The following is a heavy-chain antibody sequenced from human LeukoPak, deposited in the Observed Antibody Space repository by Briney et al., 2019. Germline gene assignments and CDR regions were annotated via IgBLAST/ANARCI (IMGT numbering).Heavy chain of an antibody. CDR2: ISWNSGSI. CDR3: AKDFDY. CDR1: GFTFDDYA. V-gene: IGHV3-9*01. J-gene: IGHJ4*02. Sequence: PGRSLRLSCAASGFTFDDYAMHWVQQAQGKGLEWVSGISWNSGSIGYADSVKGRFTISRDNAKNSLYLQMNSLRAEDTALYYCAKDFDYWGQGTLVTVSS.